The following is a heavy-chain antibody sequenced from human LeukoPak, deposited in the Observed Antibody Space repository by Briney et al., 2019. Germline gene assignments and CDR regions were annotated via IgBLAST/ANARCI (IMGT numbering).Heavy chain of an antibody. CDR3: AGDTPPGGDYYFDY. CDR1: GFSFSTYG. CDR2: IWNAGTNT. Sequence: PGGSLRLSCAASGFSFSTYGRHGVRQAPGKGLGWGALIWNAGTNTYYADSVKGRFTISRDNSKNTLYLQMNSLRAEDTAVYYCAGDTPPGGDYYFDYWGQGTLVIVSS. J-gene: IGHJ4*02. V-gene: IGHV3-33*01. D-gene: IGHD3-16*01.